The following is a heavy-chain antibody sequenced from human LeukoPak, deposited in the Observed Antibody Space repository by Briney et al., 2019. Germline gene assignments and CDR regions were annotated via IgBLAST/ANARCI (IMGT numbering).Heavy chain of an antibody. CDR2: ISYDGSNK. J-gene: IGHJ4*02. CDR1: GFTFSSYA. Sequence: GRSLRLSCAASGFTFSSYAMHWVRQAPGKGLEWVAVISYDGSNKYYADSVKGRFTISRDNSKNTLYLQMNSLRAEDTAVYYCASVIAAAGTTHDYWGQGTLVTVSS. CDR3: ASVIAAAGTTHDY. V-gene: IGHV3-30*01. D-gene: IGHD6-13*01.